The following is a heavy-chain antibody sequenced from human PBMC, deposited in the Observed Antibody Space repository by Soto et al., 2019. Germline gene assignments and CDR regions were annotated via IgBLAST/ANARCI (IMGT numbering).Heavy chain of an antibody. D-gene: IGHD1-26*01. CDR2: ISGSGGST. Sequence: EVQLLESGGGLVQPGGSLRLSCAASGFTFSSYAMRWVRQAPGKGLEWVSAISGSGGSTYYADSVKGRFTISRDNSMSRVYLQMNSLRAEDTAVYSCASRGSGSYYDYWGQGTLVTVSS. CDR3: ASRGSGSYYDY. J-gene: IGHJ4*02. CDR1: GFTFSSYA. V-gene: IGHV3-23*01.